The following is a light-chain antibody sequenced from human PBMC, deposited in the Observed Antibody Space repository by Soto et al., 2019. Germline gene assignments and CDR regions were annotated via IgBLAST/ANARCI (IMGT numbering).Light chain of an antibody. Sequence: QSALTQPRSVSGSPGQSVTIASTGTSSDVGGYRYVSWYQQHPGKAPKLMIYDVSKRPSGVPDRFSGSKSGNTASLIISGLQAEDEADYYCCSYTNTDGVFGGGT. CDR3: CSYTNTDGV. CDR1: SSDVGGYRY. CDR2: DVS. V-gene: IGLV2-11*01. J-gene: IGLJ2*01.